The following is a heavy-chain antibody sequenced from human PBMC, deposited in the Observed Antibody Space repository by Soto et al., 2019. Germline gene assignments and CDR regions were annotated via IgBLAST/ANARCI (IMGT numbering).Heavy chain of an antibody. CDR3: ARVESRYGEWLFHPRWFDP. D-gene: IGHD3-3*01. CDR2: IYYSGST. J-gene: IGHJ5*02. CDR1: GGSISSYY. Sequence: QVQLQESGPGQEKSSETLSLTCTVSGGSISSYYWSWIRQPPGKGLEWIGYIYYSGSTNYNPSLKSRVTISVDTSKNLFSLKLSSVTAADTAVYYCARVESRYGEWLFHPRWFDPWGQGTLVTVSS. V-gene: IGHV4-59*01.